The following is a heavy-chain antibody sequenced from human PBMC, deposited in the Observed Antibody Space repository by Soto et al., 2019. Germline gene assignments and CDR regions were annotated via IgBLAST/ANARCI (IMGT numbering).Heavy chain of an antibody. CDR2: VWYDGSNE. V-gene: IGHV3-33*01. CDR1: GFAFDAYN. D-gene: IGHD6-19*01. CDR3: ARDLYKSGWTGTFDI. Sequence: QVQLVESGGGVVQSGGYLKLSCAASGFAFDAYNIHWVRQAPGKGLEWVAFVWYDGSNEYYSDAVKGRFNVSRDNSKNSLYLELNSLRAEDTAVYYCARDLYKSGWTGTFDIWGQGTRVTVSS. J-gene: IGHJ3*02.